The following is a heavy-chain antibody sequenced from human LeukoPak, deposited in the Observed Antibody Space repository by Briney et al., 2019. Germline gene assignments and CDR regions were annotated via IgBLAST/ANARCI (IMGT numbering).Heavy chain of an antibody. CDR3: ARDGHRMYYYGSSDYRFDY. V-gene: IGHV1-18*01. CDR1: GYTFTSYG. CDR2: ISGYNGNT. J-gene: IGHJ4*02. D-gene: IGHD3-22*01. Sequence: ASVKVSCKAAGYTFTSYGISWVRQAPGQRLEWMGWISGYNGNTHYAQKLQGRVTMTTDTSTSTAYMELRSLRSDDTAVYYCARDGHRMYYYGSSDYRFDYWGQGTLVTVSS.